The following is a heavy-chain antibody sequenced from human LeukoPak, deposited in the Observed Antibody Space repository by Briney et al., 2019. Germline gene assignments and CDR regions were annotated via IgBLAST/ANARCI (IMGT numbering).Heavy chain of an antibody. Sequence: SETLSLTCTVSGGSISSGGYYWSWIRQHPGKGLEWIGYIYYSGSTYYNPSLKSRVTISVDTSKNQFSLKLSSVTAADTAVYYCARGGYSYGFDYWGQGTLVTVPS. CDR2: IYYSGST. J-gene: IGHJ4*02. CDR3: ARGGYSYGFDY. CDR1: GGSISSGGYY. V-gene: IGHV4-31*03. D-gene: IGHD5-18*01.